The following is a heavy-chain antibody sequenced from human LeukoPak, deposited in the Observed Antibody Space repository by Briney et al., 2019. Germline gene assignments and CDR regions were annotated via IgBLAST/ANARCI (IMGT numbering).Heavy chain of an antibody. CDR1: GFTFSSYA. D-gene: IGHD3-3*01. V-gene: IGHV3-23*01. CDR3: ANSGGGSFGVVIDNWFDP. CDR2: ISCSGGST. J-gene: IGHJ5*02. Sequence: GGSLRLSCAASGFTFSSYAMSWVRQAPGKGLEWVSAISCSGGSTYYADSVKGRFTISRDNSKNTLYLQMNILRAEDTAVYYCANSGGGSFGVVIDNWFDPWGQGTLVTVSS.